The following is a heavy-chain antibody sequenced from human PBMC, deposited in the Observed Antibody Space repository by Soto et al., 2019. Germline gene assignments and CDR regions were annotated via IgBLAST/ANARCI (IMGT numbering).Heavy chain of an antibody. V-gene: IGHV1-69*01. CDR1: GGTFSSYA. CDR2: IIPIFGTA. CDR3: ARDVTIFGVTNYGMDV. Sequence: QVQLVQSGAEVKKPGSPVKVSCKASGGTFSSYAISWVRQAPGQGLEWMGGIIPIFGTANYAQKFQGRVTITADESTSTAYMELSSLRSEDTAVYYCARDVTIFGVTNYGMDVWGQGTTVTVSS. D-gene: IGHD3-3*01. J-gene: IGHJ6*02.